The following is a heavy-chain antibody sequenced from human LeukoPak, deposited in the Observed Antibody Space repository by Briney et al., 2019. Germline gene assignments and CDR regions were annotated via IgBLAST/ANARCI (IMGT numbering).Heavy chain of an antibody. V-gene: IGHV3-23*01. Sequence: GGSLRLSCAASGFTFSSYAMSWVRQAPGKGLKWVSAISGSGGSTYYADSVKGRFTISRDNSKNTLYLQMNSLRAEDTAVYYCTTADLKIVVVPAAGYWGQGTLVTVSS. D-gene: IGHD2-2*01. CDR2: ISGSGGST. J-gene: IGHJ4*02. CDR1: GFTFSSYA. CDR3: TTADLKIVVVPAAGY.